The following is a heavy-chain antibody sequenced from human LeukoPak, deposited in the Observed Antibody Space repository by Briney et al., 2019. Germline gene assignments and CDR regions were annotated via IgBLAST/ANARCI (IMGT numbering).Heavy chain of an antibody. CDR2: IIPIFGTA. J-gene: IGHJ4*02. Sequence: SVKVSCKASGGTFSSYAISWVRQAPGQGLEWMGRIIPIFGTANYAQEFQGRVTITTDESTSTAYMELSSLRSEDTAVYYCARDDAVGATNYWGQGTLVTVSS. CDR1: GGTFSSYA. CDR3: ARDDAVGATNY. V-gene: IGHV1-69*05. D-gene: IGHD1-26*01.